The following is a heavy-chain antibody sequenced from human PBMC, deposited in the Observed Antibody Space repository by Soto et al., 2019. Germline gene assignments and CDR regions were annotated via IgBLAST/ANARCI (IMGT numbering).Heavy chain of an antibody. J-gene: IGHJ4*02. CDR1: GFTFSGSA. CDR3: TRRTGDVDFDY. V-gene: IGHV3-73*01. D-gene: IGHD7-27*01. CDR2: IRSKANSYAT. Sequence: GGSLRLSCAASGFTFSGSAMHWVRQASGKGLEWDGRIRSKANSYATAYAASVKGRFTISRDDSKNTAYLQMNSLKTEATAVYYCTRRTGDVDFDYWGQGTLVTVSS.